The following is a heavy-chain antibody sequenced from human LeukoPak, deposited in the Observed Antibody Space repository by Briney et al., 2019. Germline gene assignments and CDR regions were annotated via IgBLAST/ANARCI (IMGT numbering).Heavy chain of an antibody. CDR2: ISYDGSNK. D-gene: IGHD6-13*01. Sequence: GGSLRLSCAGSGFTFGGFAMHRVRQAPGRGLEWVAVISYDGSNKYYADFVKGRLTISRDNSKNTLYLQMNSVSAEDTAVYYCAKDGGASSWYRADYWGQGTLVTVSS. CDR1: GFTFGGFA. CDR3: AKDGGASSWYRADY. J-gene: IGHJ4*02. V-gene: IGHV3-30*18.